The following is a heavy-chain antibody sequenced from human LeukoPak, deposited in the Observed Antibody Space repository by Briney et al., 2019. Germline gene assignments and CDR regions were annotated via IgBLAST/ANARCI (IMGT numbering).Heavy chain of an antibody. CDR1: GFTLRSYW. CDR3: ARGDYYDTSGYRRRSAFDI. Sequence: GGSLRLSCAASGFTLRSYWMHWVRQAPGKGLLWVARISSDGGTTNYADCVKGRFTISRDNAKNTLSLQMSSLRADDTAIYYCARGDYYDTSGYRRRSAFDIWGQGTMVTVSS. D-gene: IGHD3-22*01. CDR2: ISSDGGTT. J-gene: IGHJ3*02. V-gene: IGHV3-74*01.